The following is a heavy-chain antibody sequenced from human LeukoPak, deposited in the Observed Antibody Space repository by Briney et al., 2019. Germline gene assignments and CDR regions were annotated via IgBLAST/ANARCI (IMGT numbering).Heavy chain of an antibody. D-gene: IGHD5-24*01. V-gene: IGHV6-1*01. CDR3: ARGSIGVDGYNRAARTLDY. J-gene: IGHJ4*02. CDR2: TYYRSKWYN. CDR1: GDSVSSNTAV. Sequence: SQTLSLTCAISGDSVSSNTAVWTWIRQSPSRGLEWLGRTYYRSKWYNDYAVSVKSRITISPDTSKNQFSLQLNSVTSEDTAVYYCARGSIGVDGYNRAARTLDYWGQGTLVIVSS.